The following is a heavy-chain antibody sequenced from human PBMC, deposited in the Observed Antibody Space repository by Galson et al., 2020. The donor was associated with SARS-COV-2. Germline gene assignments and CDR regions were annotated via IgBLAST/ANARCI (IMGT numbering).Heavy chain of an antibody. CDR1: GFTLSSYN. J-gene: IGHJ4*02. CDR2: ISSSSSTI. V-gene: IGHV3-48*02. CDR3: ATPSGLGSCSGGSCVSY. Sequence: GESLKISCAASGFTLSSYNMNWVRQAPGKGLEWVSYISSSSSTIYYADSVKGRFTISRDNAKNSLYLQMNSLRDEDTAVYYCATPSGLGSCSGGSCVSYWGQGTLVTVSS. D-gene: IGHD2-15*01.